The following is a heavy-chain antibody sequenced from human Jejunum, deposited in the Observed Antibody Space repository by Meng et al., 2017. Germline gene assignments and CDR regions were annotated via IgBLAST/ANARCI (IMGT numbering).Heavy chain of an antibody. D-gene: IGHD6-6*01. CDR3: AHSSSSSSFGFDY. Sequence: QVRGRRSGPGLVRPSGTLSLTVTVSGGSVSSAAYYWNWIRQPPGKGLEWIGYIYYSGGTTYSPSLNSRVTISIDTAKNQVSLKVSSVTAADTAVYYCAHSSSSSSFGFDYWGQGTLVTVSS. CDR1: GGSVSSAAYY. V-gene: IGHV4-61*08. CDR2: IYYSGGT. J-gene: IGHJ4*02.